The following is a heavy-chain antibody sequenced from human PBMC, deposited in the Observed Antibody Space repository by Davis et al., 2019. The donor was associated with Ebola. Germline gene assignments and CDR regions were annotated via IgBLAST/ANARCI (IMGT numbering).Heavy chain of an antibody. CDR2: IGGSGRPT. D-gene: IGHD1-26*01. CDR1: GFTFSTYA. J-gene: IGHJ4*02. V-gene: IGHV3-23*01. Sequence: GESLKISCAASGFTFSTYAMSWVRQTPGKGLEWVASIGGSGRPTYYADSVMGRFTISRDKSENTLYLHIYSLRVDDTAIYYCAKGLYGGSYGCYFDYWGQGTLVTVSS. CDR3: AKGLYGGSYGCYFDY.